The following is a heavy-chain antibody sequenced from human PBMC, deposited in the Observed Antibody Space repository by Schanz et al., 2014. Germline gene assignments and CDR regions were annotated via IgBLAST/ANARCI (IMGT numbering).Heavy chain of an antibody. CDR3: AKVAPAATYLDS. J-gene: IGHJ4*02. Sequence: EVQLVESGGGVVRPGGSLRLSCAASGFGFDDYAMSWVRQAPGKGLEWVSGINWNGGSTGYADSVKGRFTISRDNSNNTVFLQMNSLSAEDTAVYYCAKVAPAATYLDSWGLGTLVTVSS. CDR1: GFGFDDYA. CDR2: INWNGGST. V-gene: IGHV3-20*04. D-gene: IGHD2-2*01.